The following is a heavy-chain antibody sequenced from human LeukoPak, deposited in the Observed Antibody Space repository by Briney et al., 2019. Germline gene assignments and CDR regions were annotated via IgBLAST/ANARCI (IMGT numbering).Heavy chain of an antibody. J-gene: IGHJ4*02. D-gene: IGHD5-12*01. CDR2: IWYDGSNE. CDR1: GFTFSSYG. Sequence: GRSLGLSCAASGFTFSSYGMHWVRQAPGKGLEWVAIIWYDGSNEYYADSVKGRFTISRDNSKNTLYLQMNSLRAEDTAVYYCAKGRGDIVGTIDQWGQGTLVTVSS. CDR3: AKGRGDIVGTIDQ. V-gene: IGHV3-33*06.